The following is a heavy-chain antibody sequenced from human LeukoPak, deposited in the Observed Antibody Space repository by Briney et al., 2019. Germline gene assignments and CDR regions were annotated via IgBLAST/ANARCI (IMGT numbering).Heavy chain of an antibody. V-gene: IGHV7-4-1*02. J-gene: IGHJ6*03. D-gene: IGHD1-26*01. CDR1: GYIFTSYA. Sequence: ASVKVSCKASGYIFTSYAMNWVRQAPGQGLEWMGWINTNTGNPTYAQGFTGRFVFSLDTSVRTAYLQISSLKAEDTAVYYCARTFSGDYYYYMDVWGKGTTVTVSS. CDR2: INTNTGNP. CDR3: ARTFSGDYYYYMDV.